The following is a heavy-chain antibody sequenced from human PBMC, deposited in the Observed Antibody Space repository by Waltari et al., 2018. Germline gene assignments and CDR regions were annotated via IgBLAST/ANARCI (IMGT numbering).Heavy chain of an antibody. J-gene: IGHJ6*02. CDR3: ARDTGALWMDV. CDR2: INPSGGSK. V-gene: IGHV1-46*01. CDR1: EYTFTSFY. Sequence: QVQLVQSGAEVKKPGASVKISCKTSEYTFTSFYIHWVRQAPGQGLEWMGIINPSGGSKIYAQKFQGRGTMTRDTSTSTVYMELSSLRSEDTAVYYCARDTGALWMDVWGQGTTVTVSS. D-gene: IGHD2-21*01.